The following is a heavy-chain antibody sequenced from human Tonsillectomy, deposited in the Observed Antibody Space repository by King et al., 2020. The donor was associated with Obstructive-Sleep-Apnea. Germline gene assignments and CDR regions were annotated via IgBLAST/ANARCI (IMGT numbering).Heavy chain of an antibody. CDR1: GGSFSSYA. CDR2: LIPMFGSI. V-gene: IGHV1-69*01. CDR3: ARDACTNSNCYVTHWFDP. J-gene: IGHJ5*02. D-gene: IGHD2-2*01. Sequence: QLVQSGAEVKKPGSSVKVSCKASGGSFSSYAITWVRQAPGQGLEWMGGLIPMFGSINYAQKLQGRVTISADEATSTAYMELSSLTSEDTAVYYCARDACTNSNCYVTHWFDPWGQGTLVTVSS.